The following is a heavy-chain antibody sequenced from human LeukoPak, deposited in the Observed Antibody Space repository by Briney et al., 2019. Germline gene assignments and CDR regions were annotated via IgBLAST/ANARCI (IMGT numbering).Heavy chain of an antibody. CDR1: GYTFTSYG. Sequence: GASVKVSCKASGYTFTSYGISWARQAPGQGLEWMGWISAYNGNTNYVQKLQGRVTMTTDTSTSTAYMELRSLRSDDTAVYYCARDRRGPITGDLDYWGQGTLVTVSS. J-gene: IGHJ4*02. D-gene: IGHD7-27*01. V-gene: IGHV1-18*01. CDR2: ISAYNGNT. CDR3: ARDRRGPITGDLDY.